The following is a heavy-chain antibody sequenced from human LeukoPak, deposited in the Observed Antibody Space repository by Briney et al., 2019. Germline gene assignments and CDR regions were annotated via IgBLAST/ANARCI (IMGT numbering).Heavy chain of an antibody. Sequence: SQTLSLTCTVSGGSISSGGYYWSWIRQHPGKGLEWIGYIYYSGSTYYNPSLKSRVTISVDTSKNQFSLKLSSVTAADTAMYYCARDRGDYYGSPNWFDPWGQGTLVTVSS. V-gene: IGHV4-31*03. J-gene: IGHJ5*02. CDR1: GGSISSGGYY. D-gene: IGHD3-10*01. CDR3: ARDRGDYYGSPNWFDP. CDR2: IYYSGST.